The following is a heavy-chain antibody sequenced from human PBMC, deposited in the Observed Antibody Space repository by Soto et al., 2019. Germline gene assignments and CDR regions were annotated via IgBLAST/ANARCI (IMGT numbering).Heavy chain of an antibody. D-gene: IGHD2-8*01. CDR2: IKEDGSEQ. Sequence: EVQLVESGGGLVQPGGSLRLSCAASGFTFNNYWMSWVRQAPGKGLEWVANIKEDGSEQYYVDSVEGRFTISRDNAKNSLYLQMNGLRAEDTAVYYCARDESVQIGYGELDYWGQGTLVIVSS. CDR1: GFTFNNYW. V-gene: IGHV3-7*01. CDR3: ARDESVQIGYGELDY. J-gene: IGHJ4*02.